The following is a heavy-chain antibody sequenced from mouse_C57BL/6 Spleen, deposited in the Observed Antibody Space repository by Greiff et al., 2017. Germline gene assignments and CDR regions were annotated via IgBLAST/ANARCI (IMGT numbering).Heavy chain of an antibody. CDR2: ISSGGDYI. CDR3: TREEGYYDYDEYAMDY. D-gene: IGHD2-4*01. V-gene: IGHV5-9-1*02. Sequence: DVQLVESGEGLVKPGGSLKLSCAASGFTFSSYAMSWVRQTPEKRLEWVAYISSGGDYIYYADTVKGRFTISRDNARNTLYLQMSSLKSEDTAMYYCTREEGYYDYDEYAMDYWGQGTSVTVSS. CDR1: GFTFSSYA. J-gene: IGHJ4*01.